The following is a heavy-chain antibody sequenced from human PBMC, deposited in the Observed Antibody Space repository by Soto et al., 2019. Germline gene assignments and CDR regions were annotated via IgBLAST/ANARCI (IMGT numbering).Heavy chain of an antibody. J-gene: IGHJ4*02. V-gene: IGHV3-21*02. CDR3: ARGPLYYFDY. Sequence: EVQLVESGGGLVKPGGSLRLSCEDSGFTFSSYTMNWVRRAPGKGLEWVSSTSSRSTNTHYADSGRGRFTIARDNAKRSLYLQMNSLRAEDTAVYYCARGPLYYFDYWGQGTLVTVSS. CDR1: GFTFSSYT. CDR2: TSSRSTNT.